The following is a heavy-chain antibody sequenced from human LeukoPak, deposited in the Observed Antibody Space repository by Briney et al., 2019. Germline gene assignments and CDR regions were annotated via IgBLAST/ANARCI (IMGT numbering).Heavy chain of an antibody. J-gene: IGHJ4*02. CDR3: ARDLDELIRNYFDY. CDR1: GFTFSSYS. V-gene: IGHV3-21*01. D-gene: IGHD3/OR15-3a*01. CDR2: ISSSSSYI. Sequence: PGGSLRLSCAASGFTFSSYSMNWVRQAPGKGLEWVSSISSSSSYIYYADSVKGRFTISRDNAKNSLYLQMNSLRAEDTAVYYCARDLDELIRNYFDYWGQGTLVTVSS.